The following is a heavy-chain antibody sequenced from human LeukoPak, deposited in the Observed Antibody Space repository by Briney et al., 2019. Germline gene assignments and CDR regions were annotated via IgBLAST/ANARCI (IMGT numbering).Heavy chain of an antibody. D-gene: IGHD2-21*02. J-gene: IGHJ4*02. V-gene: IGHV1-2*02. CDR1: GYTFTDYY. Sequence: ASVKVSCKASGYTFTDYYMHWVRQAPGQGFEWMGWINPDSGGTNYAQKFQGRVTMTRDTSISTAYMELSRLRSNDTAVYYCARVVVVTANDYWGQGTLVTVSS. CDR2: INPDSGGT. CDR3: ARVVVVTANDY.